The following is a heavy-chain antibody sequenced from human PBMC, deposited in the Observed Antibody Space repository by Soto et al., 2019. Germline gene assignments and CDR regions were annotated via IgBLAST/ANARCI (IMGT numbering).Heavy chain of an antibody. V-gene: IGHV1-2*02. Sequence: ASVKVSCKASGYTFTGYYMHWVRQAPGQGLEWMGWINPNSGGTNYAQKFQGRVTMTRDTSISTAYMELSRLRSDDTAVYYCARVAFRSIAVAGTNNYFDYWGQGTLVTVSS. CDR3: ARVAFRSIAVAGTNNYFDY. CDR2: INPNSGGT. D-gene: IGHD6-19*01. J-gene: IGHJ4*02. CDR1: GYTFTGYY.